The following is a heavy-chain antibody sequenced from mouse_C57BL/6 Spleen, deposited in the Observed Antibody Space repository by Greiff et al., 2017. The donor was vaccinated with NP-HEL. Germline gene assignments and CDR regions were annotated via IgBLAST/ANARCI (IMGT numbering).Heavy chain of an antibody. Sequence: QVQLKQSGAELARPGASVKLSCKASGYTFTSYGISWVKQRTGQGLEWIGEIYPRSGNTYYNEKFKGKATLTADKSSSTAYMELRSLTSEDSAVYCCAIGFYYGSSPCYFDVWGTGTTVTVSS. CDR3: AIGFYYGSSPCYFDV. CDR1: GYTFTSYG. V-gene: IGHV1-81*01. D-gene: IGHD1-1*01. CDR2: IYPRSGNT. J-gene: IGHJ1*03.